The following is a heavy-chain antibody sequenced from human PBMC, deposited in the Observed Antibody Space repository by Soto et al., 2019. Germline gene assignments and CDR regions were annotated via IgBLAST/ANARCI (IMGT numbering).Heavy chain of an antibody. Sequence: PSETLSLTCTVSGGSISSSSYYWGWIRQPPGKGLEWIGSIYYSGSTYYNPSLKSRVTISVDTSKNQFSLKLSSVTAADTAVYYCASRSGDDFWSGYYNNFDYFDYWGQGTLVTVSS. J-gene: IGHJ4*02. CDR3: ASRSGDDFWSGYYNNFDYFDY. CDR1: GGSISSSSYY. V-gene: IGHV4-39*01. D-gene: IGHD3-3*01. CDR2: IYYSGST.